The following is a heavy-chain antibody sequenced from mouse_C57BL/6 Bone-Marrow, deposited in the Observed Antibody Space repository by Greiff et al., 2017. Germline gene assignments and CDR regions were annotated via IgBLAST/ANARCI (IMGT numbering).Heavy chain of an antibody. V-gene: IGHV1-81*01. CDR3: ARSGITPWFAY. D-gene: IGHD1-1*01. CDR2: IYPRSGNT. Sequence: QVQLQQSGAELARPGASVKLSCKASGYTFTSYGISWVKQRTGQGLEWIGEIYPRSGNTYYNEKFKGKATLTADKSSSTAYMELRSLKSEDSAVYFCARSGITPWFAYWGQGTLVTVSA. CDR1: GYTFTSYG. J-gene: IGHJ3*01.